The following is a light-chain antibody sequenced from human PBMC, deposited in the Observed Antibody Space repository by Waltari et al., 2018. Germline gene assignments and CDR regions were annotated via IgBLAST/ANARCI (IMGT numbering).Light chain of an antibody. CDR3: QQRSIWPLT. CDR1: QGISSH. Sequence: EIVLTQSPATLSLSPGERATLSCRASQGISSHLAWYQFRPGQAPRLLIYDASNRATGIPARFRGSGSGTDFTLTINSLEPEDFAVYYCQQRSIWPLTFGGGTKVEIK. CDR2: DAS. J-gene: IGKJ4*01. V-gene: IGKV3-11*01.